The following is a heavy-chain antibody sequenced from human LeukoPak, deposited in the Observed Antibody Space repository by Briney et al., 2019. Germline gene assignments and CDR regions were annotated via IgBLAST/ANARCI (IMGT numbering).Heavy chain of an antibody. J-gene: IGHJ5*02. Sequence: PSETLSLTCAVYGGSFSGYYWSWIRQPPGKGLEWIGEINHSGSTNYNPSLKSRVTISVDTSKNQFSLKLSSVTAADTAVYYCASGLLTGTTINWFDPWGQGTLVTVSS. CDR2: INHSGST. CDR3: ASGLLTGTTINWFDP. V-gene: IGHV4-34*01. CDR1: GGSFSGYY. D-gene: IGHD1-20*01.